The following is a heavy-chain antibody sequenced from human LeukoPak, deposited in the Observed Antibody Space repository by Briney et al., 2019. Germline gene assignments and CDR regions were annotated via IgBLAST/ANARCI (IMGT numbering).Heavy chain of an antibody. J-gene: IGHJ5*01. D-gene: IGHD3-22*01. CDR3: ARDLWNFYGDSGYNRDFDS. CDR1: GGSISSYY. CDR2: IYTSGST. Sequence: SETLSLTCTVSGGSISSYYWSWIRQPAGKGLEWIGRIYTSGSTNYNPSLKSRVTMSVDTSKNQFSLKLSSVTAADTAVYYCARDLWNFYGDSGYNRDFDSWGQGTLVTVSS. V-gene: IGHV4-4*07.